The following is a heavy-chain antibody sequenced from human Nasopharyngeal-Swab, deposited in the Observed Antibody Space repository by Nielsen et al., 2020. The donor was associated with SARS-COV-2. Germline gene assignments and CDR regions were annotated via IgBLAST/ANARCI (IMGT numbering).Heavy chain of an antibody. CDR2: MNTDSGDA. D-gene: IGHD2-2*01. CDR1: GYTFTKFD. J-gene: IGHJ4*02. CDR3: AIGRNSGTHFDY. V-gene: IGHV1-8*01. Sequence: ASVKVSCKASGYTFTKFDINWVRQATGQGLEWMGWMNTDSGDADYVQKFQGRVIMTRDTSMNTAFMELSSLRSDDTAFYYCAIGRNSGTHFDYWGQGTLVTVSS.